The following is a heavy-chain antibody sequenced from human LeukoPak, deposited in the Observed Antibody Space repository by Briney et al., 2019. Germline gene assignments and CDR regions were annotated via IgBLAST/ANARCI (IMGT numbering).Heavy chain of an antibody. CDR2: IKQDGSEK. CDR3: ARQGTRSYYYYMDV. V-gene: IGHV3-7*01. CDR1: GFTFSSDW. Sequence: GGSLRLSCAASGFTFSSDWMSWFRQAPGKGLEGGANIKQDGSEKYYVDSVKGRFTISRDNAKKLLYLQMNSLRAEDTAVYYCARQGTRSYYYYMDVWGKGTTVTVSS. J-gene: IGHJ6*03. D-gene: IGHD2-2*01.